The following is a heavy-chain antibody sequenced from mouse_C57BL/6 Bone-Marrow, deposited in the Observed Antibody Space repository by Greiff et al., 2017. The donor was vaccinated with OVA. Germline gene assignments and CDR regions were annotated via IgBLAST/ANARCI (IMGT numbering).Heavy chain of an antibody. CDR1: GFTFSDYY. Sequence: DVMLVESGGGLVQPGGSLKLSCAASGFTFSDYYMYWVRQTPEKRLEWVAYISNGGGSTYYPDTVKGRFTISRDNAKNTLYLQMSRLKSEDTAMYYCARHYYYGSSPYWYFDVWGTGTTVTVSS. D-gene: IGHD1-1*01. J-gene: IGHJ1*03. CDR2: ISNGGGST. V-gene: IGHV5-12*01. CDR3: ARHYYYGSSPYWYFDV.